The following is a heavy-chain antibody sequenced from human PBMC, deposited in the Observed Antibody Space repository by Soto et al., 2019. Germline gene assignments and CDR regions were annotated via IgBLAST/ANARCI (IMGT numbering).Heavy chain of an antibody. V-gene: IGHV4-31*03. D-gene: IGHD3-16*01. Sequence: PSETLSLTCTVSGGSISSGGYYWSWIRQHPGKGLEWIGYIYYSGSTYYNPSLKSRVTISVDTSKNQFSLKLSSVTAADTAVYYCARAPRTHWGYPGPNAFDIWGQGTMVTVSS. CDR1: GGSISSGGYY. J-gene: IGHJ3*02. CDR3: ARAPRTHWGYPGPNAFDI. CDR2: IYYSGST.